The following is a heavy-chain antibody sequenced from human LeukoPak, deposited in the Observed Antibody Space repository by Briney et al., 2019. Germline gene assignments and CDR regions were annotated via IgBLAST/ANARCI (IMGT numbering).Heavy chain of an antibody. D-gene: IGHD6-13*01. CDR1: GYTFTSYG. Sequence: ASVKVSCKASGYTFTSYGISWVRQAPGQGLEWMGWISAYNGNTNYAQKLQGRVTMTTDTSTSTAYMELRRLRSDDTAVYYCARVLIAAAGTWAAGAPEQDSWGQGTLVSVSS. CDR2: ISAYNGNT. J-gene: IGHJ4*02. V-gene: IGHV1-18*01. CDR3: ARVLIAAAGTWAAGAPEQDS.